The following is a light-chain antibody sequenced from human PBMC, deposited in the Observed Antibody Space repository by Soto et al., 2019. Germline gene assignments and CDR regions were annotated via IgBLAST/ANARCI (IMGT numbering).Light chain of an antibody. CDR2: GAS. Sequence: IQMTQSPSSLSASVGDSVTVTCRASQSINIYLNWYQQKPGKAPTLLIYGASSLQSGVPSRFTGGGSRTDVTLTISRLQPEDFATYYCQQSYRSPYTFGQGTKLEIK. CDR3: QQSYRSPYT. CDR1: QSINIY. J-gene: IGKJ2*01. V-gene: IGKV1-39*01.